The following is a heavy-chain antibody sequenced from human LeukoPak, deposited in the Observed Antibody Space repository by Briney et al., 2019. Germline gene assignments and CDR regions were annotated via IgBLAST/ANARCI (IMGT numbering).Heavy chain of an antibody. D-gene: IGHD5-18*01. V-gene: IGHV3-13*01. CDR2: IASGFQT. Sequence: GGSLRLSCTASGFTLGSHDMHWVRQTTGEGLEWVAAIASGFQTFYAGSVKGRFTVSREDAKNSLYLQMNSLRAGDTAVYYCAREARGYHYTYFDYWGQGTLVTVSS. J-gene: IGHJ4*02. CDR3: AREARGYHYTYFDY. CDR1: GFTLGSHD.